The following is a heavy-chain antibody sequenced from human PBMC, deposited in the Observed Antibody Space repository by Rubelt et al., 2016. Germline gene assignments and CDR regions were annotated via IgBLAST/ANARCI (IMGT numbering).Heavy chain of an antibody. CDR2: IWYDGGNK. D-gene: IGHD6-6*01. Sequence: GRSLRLSCAASGFTFSNYGMHWVRQAPGKGLEWVAIIWYDGGNKYYADSVTGRFTISRDNSKNTLYLQMNSLRVEDTGVDNCARDRVAVRGCFDSWGQGTLVTVSS. CDR1: GFTFSNYG. J-gene: IGHJ5*01. CDR3: ARDRVAVRGCFDS. V-gene: IGHV3-33*01.